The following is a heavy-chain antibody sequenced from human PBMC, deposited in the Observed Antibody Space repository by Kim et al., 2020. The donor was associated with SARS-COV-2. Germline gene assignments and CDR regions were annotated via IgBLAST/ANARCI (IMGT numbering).Heavy chain of an antibody. V-gene: IGHV4-59*01. D-gene: IGHD3-10*01. J-gene: IGHJ4*02. Sequence: PSLKSRVTISVDTSKNQFSLKLSSVTAADTAVYYCARDPDYGSGEGGFDYWGQGTLVTVSS. CDR3: ARDPDYGSGEGGFDY.